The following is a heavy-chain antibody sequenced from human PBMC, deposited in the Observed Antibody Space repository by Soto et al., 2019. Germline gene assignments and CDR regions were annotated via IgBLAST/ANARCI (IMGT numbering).Heavy chain of an antibody. CDR3: ASGGVTAGTDNYYYDGMDV. CDR2: IYYSGST. V-gene: IGHV4-31*03. J-gene: IGHJ6*02. CDR1: GGSISSGGYY. D-gene: IGHD2-21*02. Sequence: SETLSLTCTVSGGSISSGGYYWSWIRQHPGKGLGWIGYIYYSGSTYYNPSLKSRVTISVDTSKNQFSLKLSSVTAADTAVYYCASGGVTAGTDNYYYDGMDVWGQGTTVT.